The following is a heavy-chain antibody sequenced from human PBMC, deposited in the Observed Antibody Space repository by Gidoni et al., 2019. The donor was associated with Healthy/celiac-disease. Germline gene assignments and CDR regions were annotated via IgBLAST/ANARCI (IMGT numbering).Heavy chain of an antibody. V-gene: IGHV1-69*01. CDR3: ATAEVGLEEGGVVQEDGMDV. J-gene: IGHJ6*02. CDR2: IIPIVGTA. CDR1: GGTFSSYA. Sequence: QVQLVQSGAEVKKPGSSVKVSCKASGGTFSSYAISWVRQAPGQGLEWMGGIIPIVGTANYAQKFQGRVTITADESTSTAYMELSSLRSEDTAVYYCATAEVGLEEGGVVQEDGMDVWGQGTTVTVSS. D-gene: IGHD1-1*01.